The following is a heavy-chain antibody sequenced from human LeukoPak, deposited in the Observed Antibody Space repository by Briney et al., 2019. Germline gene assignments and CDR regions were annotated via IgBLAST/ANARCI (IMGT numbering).Heavy chain of an antibody. CDR2: IKQDGSEK. CDR3: ARFRGYLHAFDI. D-gene: IGHD6-25*01. CDR1: GFTVSSNY. Sequence: GGSLRLSCAASGFTVSSNYMSWVRQAPGKGLEWVANIKQDGSEKYYVDSVKGRFTISRDNAKNSLYLQMNSLRAEDTAVYYCARFRGYLHAFDIWGQGTMVTVSS. V-gene: IGHV3-7*01. J-gene: IGHJ3*02.